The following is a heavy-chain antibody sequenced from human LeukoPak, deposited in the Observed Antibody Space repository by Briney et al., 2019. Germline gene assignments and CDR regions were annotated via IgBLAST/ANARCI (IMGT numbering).Heavy chain of an antibody. CDR1: GGSFSGYY. V-gene: IGHV4-4*07. Sequence: SETLSLTCAVYGGSFSGYYWSWIRQPAGKGLEWIGRIYTSGSTNYNPSLKSRVTMSVDTSKNQFSLKLSSVTAADTAVYYCARDHYGSGSYHPYYYMDVWGKGTTVTISS. CDR3: ARDHYGSGSYHPYYYMDV. J-gene: IGHJ6*03. D-gene: IGHD3-10*01. CDR2: IYTSGST.